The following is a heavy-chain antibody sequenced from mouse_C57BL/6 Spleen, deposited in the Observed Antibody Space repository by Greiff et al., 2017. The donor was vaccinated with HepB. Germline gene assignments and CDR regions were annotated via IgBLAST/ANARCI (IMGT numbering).Heavy chain of an antibody. CDR2: ISTYYGDA. V-gene: IGHV1-67*01. CDR1: GYTFTDYA. CDR3: AYYGSSFYAMDY. J-gene: IGHJ4*01. D-gene: IGHD1-1*01. Sequence: MQLQQSGPELVRPGVSVKISCKGSGYTFTDYAMPWVKQSHAKSLEWIGVISTYYGDASYNQKFKDKATMTVYKSSSTAYMELARLTSEDSAVYYCAYYGSSFYAMDYWGQGTSVTVAS.